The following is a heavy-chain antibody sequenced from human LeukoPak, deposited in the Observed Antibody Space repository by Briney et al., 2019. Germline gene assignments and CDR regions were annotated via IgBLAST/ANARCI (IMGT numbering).Heavy chain of an antibody. CDR1: GFTFSSYV. V-gene: IGHV3-33*01. Sequence: PGGSLRLSCAASGFTFSSYVMHWVRQAPGKGLEWVAVIWYDGSTKYYADSVKGRFTISRDNSRNTLYLQMNSLRAEDTALYYCASLYSTYYWGQGTLVTVSS. CDR3: ASLYSTYY. D-gene: IGHD6-13*01. J-gene: IGHJ4*02. CDR2: IWYDGSTK.